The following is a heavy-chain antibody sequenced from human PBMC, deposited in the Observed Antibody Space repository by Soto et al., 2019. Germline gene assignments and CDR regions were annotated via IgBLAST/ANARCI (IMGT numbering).Heavy chain of an antibody. Sequence: ASVKVSCKASGYTFTSYAITWVRQAPGQGLEWMGWISAYNGKIKYAQNVQGRVTMTTDTSTSTAYMELRSLRSDDTAVYYCARVDSSGWYIIDYWGQGTLVTVSS. CDR2: ISAYNGKI. V-gene: IGHV1-18*04. CDR1: GYTFTSYA. J-gene: IGHJ4*02. D-gene: IGHD6-19*01. CDR3: ARVDSSGWYIIDY.